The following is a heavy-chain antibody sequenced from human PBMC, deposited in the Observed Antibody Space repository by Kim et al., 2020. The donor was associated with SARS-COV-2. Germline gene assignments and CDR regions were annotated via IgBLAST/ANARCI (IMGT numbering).Heavy chain of an antibody. CDR2: ISGSGGST. CDR1: GFTFSSYA. D-gene: IGHD6-13*01. J-gene: IGHJ4*02. CDR3: AKGRSGYHFDY. V-gene: IGHV3-23*01. Sequence: GGSLRLSCAASGFTFSSYAMSWVRQAPGKGLEWVSAISGSGGSTYYADSVKGRFTISRDNSKNTLYLQMKSLRVEDTAVYYCAKGRSGYHFDYWGQGTLVTVSS.